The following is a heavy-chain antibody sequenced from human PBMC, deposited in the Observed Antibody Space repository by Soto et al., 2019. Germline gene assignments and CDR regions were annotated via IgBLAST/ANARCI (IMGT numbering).Heavy chain of an antibody. V-gene: IGHV1-58*01. D-gene: IGHD5-18*01. J-gene: IGHJ6*01. CDR2: IVVGSGNT. Sequence: ASVKVSCKASGFTFTSSAVQWVRQARGQRLEWIGWIVVGSGNTNYAQKFQERVTITRDMSTSTAYMELSSLRSEDTAVYYCAADLYTDTAMVYYYYGMDVWGQGTTVTVSS. CDR1: GFTFTSSA. CDR3: AADLYTDTAMVYYYYGMDV.